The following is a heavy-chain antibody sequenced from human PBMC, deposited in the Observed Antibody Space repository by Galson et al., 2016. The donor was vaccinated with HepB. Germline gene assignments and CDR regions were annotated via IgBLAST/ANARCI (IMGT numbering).Heavy chain of an antibody. D-gene: IGHD1-7*01. J-gene: IGHJ4*02. CDR3: ASGTWLDPLWY. Sequence: SLRLSCAASGITFSSYGMHWVRQAPGKGLEWVAFIFYDASSKYYADSVKGRFTISRDNSKNTLYLQMNSLRAEETAVYYCASGTWLDPLWYWGQGTLVTASS. CDR1: GITFSSYG. CDR2: IFYDASSK. V-gene: IGHV3-33*01.